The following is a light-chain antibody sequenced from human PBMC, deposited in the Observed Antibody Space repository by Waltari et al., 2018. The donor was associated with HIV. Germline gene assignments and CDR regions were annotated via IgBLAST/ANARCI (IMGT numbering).Light chain of an antibody. CDR3: QSADSNASLWV. Sequence: SYELTQPPSVSVSPGQTARITCSGDALPKQYAYWYQQRPGQAPVSVIYKDTERPSGIPERFSGSSSGTTATLTIIGVQAQDEADYHCQSADSNASLWVFGGGTKLTVL. J-gene: IGLJ3*02. CDR1: ALPKQY. V-gene: IGLV3-25*03. CDR2: KDT.